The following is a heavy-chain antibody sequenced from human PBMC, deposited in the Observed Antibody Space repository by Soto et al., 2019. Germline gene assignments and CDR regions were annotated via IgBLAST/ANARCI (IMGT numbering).Heavy chain of an antibody. CDR2: TYYRSKWNS. J-gene: IGHJ6*02. Sequence: SQTLSLTCVISGDSVSSDSAAWNWIRQSPSRGLEWLGSTYYRSKWNSDYAVSVKSRIIINPDTSKNQVSLQLNSVTPEDTAVYYCARVPITMVRGVVVTYDYQGMDVWGQGTTVTVSS. CDR3: ARVPITMVRGVVVTYDYQGMDV. D-gene: IGHD3-10*01. V-gene: IGHV6-1*01. CDR1: GDSVSSDSAA.